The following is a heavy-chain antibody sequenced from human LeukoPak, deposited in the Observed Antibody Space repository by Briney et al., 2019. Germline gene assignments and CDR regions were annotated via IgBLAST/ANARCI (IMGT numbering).Heavy chain of an antibody. D-gene: IGHD1-26*01. CDR2: IIPIFGTA. CDR1: GGTFSSYA. V-gene: IGHV1-69*13. CDR3: ASFSGSYFEAYYYGTDV. J-gene: IGHJ6*02. Sequence: ASVKVSCKASGGTFSSYAISWVRQAPGQGLEWMGGIIPIFGTANYAQKFQGRVTITADESTSTAYMELSSLRSEDTAVYYCASFSGSYFEAYYYGTDVWGQGTTATVSS.